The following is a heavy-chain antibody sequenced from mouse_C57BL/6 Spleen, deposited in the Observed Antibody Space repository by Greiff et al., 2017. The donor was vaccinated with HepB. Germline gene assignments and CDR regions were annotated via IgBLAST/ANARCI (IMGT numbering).Heavy chain of an antibody. V-gene: IGHV1-64*01. Sequence: VQLQQPGAELVKPGASVKLSCKASGYTFTSYWMHWVKQRPGQGLEWIGMIHPNSGSTNYNEKFKTKATLTVDKSSSTAYMHLSSLTSEDSAVYYCARGVWLRGYYFDYWGQGTTLTVSS. D-gene: IGHD2-2*01. CDR3: ARGVWLRGYYFDY. CDR2: IHPNSGST. J-gene: IGHJ2*01. CDR1: GYTFTSYW.